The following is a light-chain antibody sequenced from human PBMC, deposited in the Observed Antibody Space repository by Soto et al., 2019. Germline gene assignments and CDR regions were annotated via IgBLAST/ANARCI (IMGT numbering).Light chain of an antibody. CDR2: RNT. Sequence: QSLLTQPPSVSGAPGQGVTISCTGSSSNIGAGFDVHWYQQFPGMAPRLLIYRNTNRPSGVPDRFFGSKSGTSASLSITGLQPEDEADYYCQSHDTSLSAYVFGSGTKVTVL. CDR1: SSNIGAGFD. CDR3: QSHDTSLSAYV. V-gene: IGLV1-40*01. J-gene: IGLJ1*01.